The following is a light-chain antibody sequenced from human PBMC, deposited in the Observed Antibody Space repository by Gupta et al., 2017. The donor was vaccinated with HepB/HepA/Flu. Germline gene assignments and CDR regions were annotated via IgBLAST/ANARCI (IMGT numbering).Light chain of an antibody. CDR3: AAWDDSLDVRL. Sequence: QSVLTQPPSASGTPGQRVTLSCYGGRSNIGINNVNWYQQLPGAAPNLLSCKSDQRPSGVPDRFSGSKSDTSASLAITGLQSEDEAEYDCAAWDDSLDVRLFGGGTKLTVL. CDR1: RSNIGINN. J-gene: IGLJ3*02. CDR2: KSD. V-gene: IGLV1-44*01.